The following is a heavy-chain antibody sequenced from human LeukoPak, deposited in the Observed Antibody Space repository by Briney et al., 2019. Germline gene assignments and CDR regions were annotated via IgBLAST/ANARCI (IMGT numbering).Heavy chain of an antibody. CDR2: VSSDGSNK. Sequence: GGSLRLSCAASGFTFSSYAMHWVRQAPGKGLEWVAVVSSDGSNKYYADSVKGRFTISRDNSKNMLYLQMNSLRAEDTAVYYCARGYDSSGYYFDYWGQGTLVTVSS. J-gene: IGHJ4*02. CDR3: ARGYDSSGYYFDY. CDR1: GFTFSSYA. V-gene: IGHV3-30*04. D-gene: IGHD3-22*01.